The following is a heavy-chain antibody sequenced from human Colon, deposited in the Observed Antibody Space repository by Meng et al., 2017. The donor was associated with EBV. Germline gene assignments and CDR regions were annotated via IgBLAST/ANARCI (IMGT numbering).Heavy chain of an antibody. CDR1: GGSISSSNW. CDR3: MRDLLVLEKNEV. V-gene: IGHV4-4*02. Sequence: QEQLREAGPGVVKPSETRYLTCAVSGGSISSSNWWGWVRQSPEKGLEWIGEIFHSGLTNYNPSLQSRVTISVDKSKNQFSLEVTSVTAADTAIYYCMRDLLVLEKNEVWGRGTLVTVSS. J-gene: IGHJ2*01. CDR2: IFHSGLT. D-gene: IGHD1-1*01.